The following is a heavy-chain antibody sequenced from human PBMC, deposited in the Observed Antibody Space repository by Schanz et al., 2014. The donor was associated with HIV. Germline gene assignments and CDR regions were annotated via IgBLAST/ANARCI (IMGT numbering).Heavy chain of an antibody. CDR1: GGSFSSYA. J-gene: IGHJ4*02. D-gene: IGHD3-22*01. Sequence: QVQLLQSGTEVKTPGSSVKVSCKASGGSFSSYAINWVRQAPGQGLQWMGGIIPVFGTTDYAQKFQGTVTITADESTSTAYMELSSLRSEDTAVYYCARAGDISGYYIDYWGQGTLVTVSS. V-gene: IGHV1-69*01. CDR2: IIPVFGTT. CDR3: ARAGDISGYYIDY.